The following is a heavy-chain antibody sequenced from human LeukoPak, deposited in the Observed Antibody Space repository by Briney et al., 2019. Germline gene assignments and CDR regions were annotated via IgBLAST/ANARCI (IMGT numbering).Heavy chain of an antibody. CDR3: AKAEDMTTVTTPLDY. CDR2: IRGSGGST. J-gene: IGHJ4*02. CDR1: GFTFSSYA. V-gene: IGHV3-23*01. D-gene: IGHD4-17*01. Sequence: GGSLRLSCAASGFTFSSYAMSWVRQAPGKGLEWVSAIRGSGGSTYYADSVKGRFTISRDNSKNTLYLQMNILSAEDTAVYYCAKAEDMTTVTTPLDYWGQGTLVTVSS.